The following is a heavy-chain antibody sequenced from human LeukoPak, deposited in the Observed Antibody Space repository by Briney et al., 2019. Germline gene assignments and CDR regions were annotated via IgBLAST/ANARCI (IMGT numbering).Heavy chain of an antibody. CDR3: AKDTLTYYDFWSGYYFDY. Sequence: GGSLRLSCAASGFTFSSYAMSWVRQAPGKGLEWVSAISGSGGGTYYADSVKGRFTISRDNSKNTLYLQMNSLRAEDTAVYYCAKDTLTYYDFWSGYYFDYWGQGTLVTVSS. CDR2: ISGSGGGT. V-gene: IGHV3-23*01. D-gene: IGHD3-3*01. CDR1: GFTFSSYA. J-gene: IGHJ4*02.